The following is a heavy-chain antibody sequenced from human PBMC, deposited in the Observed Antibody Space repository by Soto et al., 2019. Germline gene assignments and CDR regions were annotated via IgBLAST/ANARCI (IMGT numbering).Heavy chain of an antibody. CDR2: ISGSGAST. V-gene: IGHV3-23*01. D-gene: IGHD3-16*01. J-gene: IGHJ4*02. CDR1: GFTFSKYA. Sequence: GGSLRLSCVASGFTFSKYALAWVRQAPGKGLEWVSAISGSGASTYDADSVKGRFTISRDNSKNTLYLQMNSLRAEDTAIYYCARKAGGVTVFSAFDHWGQGTPVTVSS. CDR3: ARKAGGVTVFSAFDH.